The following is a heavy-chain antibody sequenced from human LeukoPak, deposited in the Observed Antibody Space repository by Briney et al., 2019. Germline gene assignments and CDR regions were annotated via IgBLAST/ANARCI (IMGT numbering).Heavy chain of an antibody. CDR3: ARVPYGTGWYFDL. CDR2: IYYSGST. Sequence: SDTLSLTCTVSGGSVSSGSYYWSWIRQPPGKGLEWIGYIYYSGSTYYNPSLKSRVTISVDTSKNQFSLKLSSVTAADTAVYYCARVPYGTGWYFDLWGRGTLVTVSS. CDR1: GGSVSSGSYY. J-gene: IGHJ2*01. D-gene: IGHD3-10*01. V-gene: IGHV4-61*01.